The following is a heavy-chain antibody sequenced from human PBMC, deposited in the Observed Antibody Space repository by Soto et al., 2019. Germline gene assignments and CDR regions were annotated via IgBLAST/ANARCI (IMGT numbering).Heavy chain of an antibody. J-gene: IGHJ4*02. CDR2: ISYDGSNK. D-gene: IGHD2-15*01. CDR3: ANRYCSGGSCY. CDR1: GFTFSSYG. V-gene: IGHV3-30*18. Sequence: GGSLRLSCAASGFTFSSYGMHWVRQAPGKGLEWVAVISYDGSNKYYADSVKGRFTISRDNSKNTLYLQMNSLRAEDTAVYYCANRYCSGGSCYWGQGTLVTVSS.